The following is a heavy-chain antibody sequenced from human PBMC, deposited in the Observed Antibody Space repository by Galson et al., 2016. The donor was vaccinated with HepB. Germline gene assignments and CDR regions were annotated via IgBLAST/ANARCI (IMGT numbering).Heavy chain of an antibody. Sequence: SLRLSCAASGFTFNNYAMSWVRQAPGKGLEWVSYISGGGSPIFYADSVKGRFTISRDNAKNSLYLRMNSLRAEDTAVYYCARGSGSSWFYSWGQGTLVTVSS. CDR3: ARGSGSSWFYS. CDR1: GFTFNNYA. CDR2: ISGGGSPI. D-gene: IGHD6-13*01. J-gene: IGHJ5*01. V-gene: IGHV3-48*01.